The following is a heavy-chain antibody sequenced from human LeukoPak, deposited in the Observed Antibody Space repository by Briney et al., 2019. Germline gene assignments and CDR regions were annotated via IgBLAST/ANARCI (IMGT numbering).Heavy chain of an antibody. J-gene: IGHJ5*02. D-gene: IGHD1-26*01. CDR2: ISAYNGNT. CDR3: SREGVGATFYLDP. Sequence: ASVKVSCKASGYTFTSYGISWVRQAPGQGREWMGWISAYNGNTNYAQKLQGRVTMTTDTSTSTAYMELKSLRSDDTAVYCFSREGVGATFYLDPWGQGTLVTVSS. CDR1: GYTFTSYG. V-gene: IGHV1-18*01.